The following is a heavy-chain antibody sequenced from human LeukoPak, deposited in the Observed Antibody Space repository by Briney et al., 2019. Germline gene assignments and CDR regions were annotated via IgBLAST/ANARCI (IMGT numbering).Heavy chain of an antibody. CDR1: GFTVSNNY. V-gene: IGHV3-53*01. Sequence: PGGSLRLSCAASGFTVSNNYTSWVRQAPGKGLEWVSVIYSGGSTKYADSVKARFTISRDNSKNTVYLQMNSLRVDDTAVYYCARATLDNWGQGTLVTVSS. CDR3: ARATLDN. J-gene: IGHJ4*02. CDR2: IYSGGST.